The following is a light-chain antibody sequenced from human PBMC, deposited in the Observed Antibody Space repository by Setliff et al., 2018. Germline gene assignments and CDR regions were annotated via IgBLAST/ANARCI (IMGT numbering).Light chain of an antibody. CDR2: EVS. Sequence: HSALTQPPSASGSPGQSVTISCTGTSSDVGGYNYVSWYRQHPGKAPKLMIYEVSKRPSGVPDRFSGSKSGNTASLTVSGLQAEDEADYYCSSYAGSNNFPYVFGTGTRSPS. CDR3: SSYAGSNNFPYV. V-gene: IGLV2-8*01. J-gene: IGLJ1*01. CDR1: SSDVGGYNY.